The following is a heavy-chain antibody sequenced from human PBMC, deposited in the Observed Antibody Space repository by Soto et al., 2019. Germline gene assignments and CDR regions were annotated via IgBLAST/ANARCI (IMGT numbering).Heavy chain of an antibody. CDR2: ISSSSSYI. Sequence: EVQLLESGGGLVQPGGSLRLSCAASGFTFSSYSMNWVRQAPGKGLEWVSSISSSSSYIYYADSVKGRFTISRDNAKNSLYLQMNSLRAEDTAVYYCARARQQLVPFYYYYGMDVWGQGTTVTVSS. V-gene: IGHV3-21*01. J-gene: IGHJ6*02. CDR1: GFTFSSYS. CDR3: ARARQQLVPFYYYYGMDV. D-gene: IGHD6-13*01.